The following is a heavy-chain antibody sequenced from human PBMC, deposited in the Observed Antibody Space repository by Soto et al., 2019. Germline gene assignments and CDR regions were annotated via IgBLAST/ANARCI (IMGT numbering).Heavy chain of an antibody. V-gene: IGHV3-30-3*01. CDR3: ARGQTTYYDILTGYQPSAFDI. D-gene: IGHD3-9*01. CDR1: GFTFSSYA. CDR2: ISYDGSNK. J-gene: IGHJ3*02. Sequence: GGSLRLSCAASGFTFSSYAMHWVRQAPGKGLEWVAVISYDGSNKYYADSVKGRFTISRDNAKNTLYLQMNSLRAEDTAVYYCARGQTTYYDILTGYQPSAFDIWGQGTMVTVSS.